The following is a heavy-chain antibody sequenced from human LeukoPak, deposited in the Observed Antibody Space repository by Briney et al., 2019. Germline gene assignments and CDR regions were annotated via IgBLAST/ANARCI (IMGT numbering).Heavy chain of an antibody. CDR3: AREIVGYQLLYGSHRGFDY. D-gene: IGHD2-2*02. CDR1: GYTFTSYY. Sequence: GASVKVSCKASGYTFTSYYMHWVRQAPGQGLEWMGIINPSGGSTSYTQKFQGRVAMTRDTSTSTVYMELSSLRSEDTAVYYCAREIVGYQLLYGSHRGFDYWGQGTLVTVSS. J-gene: IGHJ4*02. V-gene: IGHV1-46*01. CDR2: INPSGGST.